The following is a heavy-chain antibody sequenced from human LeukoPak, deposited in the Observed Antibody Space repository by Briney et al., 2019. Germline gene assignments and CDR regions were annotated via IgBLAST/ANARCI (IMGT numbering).Heavy chain of an antibody. J-gene: IGHJ4*02. Sequence: SETLSLTCAVSGGSISSSNWWSWVRQPPGKGLEWIGEIYHSGSTNYNPSLKSRVTISVDKSKNQFSLKLSSVTAADTAVYYCARDSYSSTWSPSYYFDYWGQGTLVTVSS. CDR2: IYHSGST. V-gene: IGHV4-4*02. CDR3: ARDSYSSTWSPSYYFDY. D-gene: IGHD6-13*01. CDR1: GGSISSSNW.